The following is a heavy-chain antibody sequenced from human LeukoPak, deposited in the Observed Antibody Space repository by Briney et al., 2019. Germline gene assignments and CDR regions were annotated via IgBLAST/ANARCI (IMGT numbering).Heavy chain of an antibody. CDR2: IYPGDSDT. V-gene: IGHV5-51*01. D-gene: IGHD3-10*01. J-gene: IGHJ4*02. CDR3: ARRRLGTMVRGVNNPFDY. Sequence: GESLKISCKGSGYSFTNYWIAWVRQMPGKGLEWMGIIYPGDSDTRYSPSFQGQVTISADTSISTAYLQWSSLKASDTAMYYCARRRLGTMVRGVNNPFDYWGQGTLVTVSS. CDR1: GYSFTNYW.